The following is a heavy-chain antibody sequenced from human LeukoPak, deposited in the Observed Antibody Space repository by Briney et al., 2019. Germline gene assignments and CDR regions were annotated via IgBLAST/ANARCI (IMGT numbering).Heavy chain of an antibody. CDR3: ARDKGQYGSGARGFTWFDP. D-gene: IGHD3-10*01. V-gene: IGHV4-4*07. CDR1: GVSISSYY. J-gene: IGHJ5*02. CDR2: IYTSGST. Sequence: SETLSLTCTVSGVSISSYYWSWIRQPAGKGLEWIGRIYTSGSTNYNSSLKSRVTMSVDTSKNQFSLKLSSVTAADTAVYYCARDKGQYGSGARGFTWFDPWGQGTLVTVSS.